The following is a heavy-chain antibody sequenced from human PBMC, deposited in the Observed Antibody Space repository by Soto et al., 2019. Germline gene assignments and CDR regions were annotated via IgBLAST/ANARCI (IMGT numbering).Heavy chain of an antibody. Sequence: TGGSLRLSCAASGFTFSSYAMHWVRQAPGKGLEWVAVISYDGSNKYYADSVKGRFTISRDNSKNTLYLQMNSLRAEDTAVYYCARGAVGSEWPIWRRDYYYYGMDVWGQGTTVTVSS. D-gene: IGHD3-3*01. CDR2: ISYDGSNK. CDR3: ARGAVGSEWPIWRRDYYYYGMDV. J-gene: IGHJ6*02. V-gene: IGHV3-30-3*01. CDR1: GFTFSSYA.